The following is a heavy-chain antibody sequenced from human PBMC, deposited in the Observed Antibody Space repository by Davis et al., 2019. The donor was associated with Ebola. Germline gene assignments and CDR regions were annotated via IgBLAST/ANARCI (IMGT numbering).Heavy chain of an antibody. D-gene: IGHD2-15*01. J-gene: IGHJ6*04. V-gene: IGHV4-34*01. CDR1: GGSFSGYY. CDR2: INHSGST. CDR3: ARGGAIVVVVAATGYYYYGMDV. Sequence: SETLSLTCAVYGGSFSGYYWSWIRQPPGKGLEWIGEINHSGSTNYNPSLKSRVTISVDTSKNQFSLKLSSVTAADTAVYYCARGGAIVVVVAATGYYYYGMDVWGKGTTVTVSS.